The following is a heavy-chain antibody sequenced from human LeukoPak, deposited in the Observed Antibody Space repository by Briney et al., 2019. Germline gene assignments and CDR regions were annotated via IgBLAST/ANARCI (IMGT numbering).Heavy chain of an antibody. CDR2: IYSGGST. CDR1: GFTVSSNY. J-gene: IGHJ3*02. D-gene: IGHD3-9*01. CDR3: AREQYYDILTGYYNRAFDI. V-gene: IGHV3-66*01. Sequence: GGSLRLSCAASGFTVSSNYMSWVRQAPGKGLEWVSVIYSGGSTYYADSVKGRFTISRDNAKNSLYLQMNSLRAEDTAVYYCAREQYYDILTGYYNRAFDIWGQGTMVTVSS.